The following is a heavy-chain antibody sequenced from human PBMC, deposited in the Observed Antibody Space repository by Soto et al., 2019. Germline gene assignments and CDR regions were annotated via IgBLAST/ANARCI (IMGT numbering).Heavy chain of an antibody. CDR2: IYPGDSDT. J-gene: IGHJ6*02. V-gene: IGHV5-51*01. D-gene: IGHD6-13*01. CDR3: ARARSRGWIAAAGYYGMDV. CDR1: GYSFTSYW. Sequence: GESLKISCKGSGYSFTSYWIGWVRQMPGKGLEWMGIIYPGDSDTRYSPSFQGQVTISADKSISTAYLQWSSLKASDTAMYYCARARSRGWIAAAGYYGMDVWGQGTTVTVPS.